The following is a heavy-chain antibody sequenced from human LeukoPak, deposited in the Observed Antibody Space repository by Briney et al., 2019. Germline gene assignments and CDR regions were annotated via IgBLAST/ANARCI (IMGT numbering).Heavy chain of an antibody. CDR1: GGSIRNYY. J-gene: IGHJ4*02. Sequence: SETLSLTCTVSGGSIRNYYWSWIRQPPGKGLEWIGYIYYSGSTNYNPSLKSRVTISVDTSKNQFSLNLSSVTAADTAVYYCARSERYNSGWYFYFDYWGQGTLVTVSS. CDR3: ARSERYNSGWYFYFDY. CDR2: IYYSGST. D-gene: IGHD6-19*01. V-gene: IGHV4-59*01.